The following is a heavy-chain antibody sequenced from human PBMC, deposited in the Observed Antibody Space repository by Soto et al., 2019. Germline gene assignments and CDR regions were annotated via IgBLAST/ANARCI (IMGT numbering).Heavy chain of an antibody. J-gene: IGHJ6*02. V-gene: IGHV1-69*01. CDR2: IIPIFGTA. Sequence: QVQLVQSGAEVKKPGSSVKVSCKASGGTFSSYAISWVRQAPGQGLEWMGGIIPIFGTANYAQKFQGRVTITADESTSTAYMELSSLRSEDTAVYYCSRDQTTVVPYYYYGMDVWGQGTTVTVSS. D-gene: IGHD4-17*01. CDR1: GGTFSSYA. CDR3: SRDQTTVVPYYYYGMDV.